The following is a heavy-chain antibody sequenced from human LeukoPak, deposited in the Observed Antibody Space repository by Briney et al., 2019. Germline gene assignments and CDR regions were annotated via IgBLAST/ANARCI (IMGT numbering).Heavy chain of an antibody. CDR2: VSFETNDV. CDR3: ARDPLRRGTSYLDN. D-gene: IGHD1-26*01. V-gene: IGHV3-30*03. Sequence: GGSLRLSCAASGFNFRSFGFHWVRQAPGKGLEWLAIVSFETNDVYYTDSVKGRFTISGDESKNTLYLQMNSLRSDDTALYYCARDPLRRGTSYLDNWGQGTLVTVAS. CDR1: GFNFRSFG. J-gene: IGHJ4*02.